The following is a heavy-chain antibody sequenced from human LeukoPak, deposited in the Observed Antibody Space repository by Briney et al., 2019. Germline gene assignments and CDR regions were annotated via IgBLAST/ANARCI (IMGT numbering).Heavy chain of an antibody. J-gene: IGHJ4*02. Sequence: GGSLRLSCAASGFTFSSYSMNWVRQAPGKGLEWVSSISSSSSYIYYADSVKGRFTISRDNSKNTLYLQMNSLRAEDTAVYYCARDRHDFWSGPLDYWGQGTLVTVSS. V-gene: IGHV3-21*01. CDR1: GFTFSSYS. CDR3: ARDRHDFWSGPLDY. CDR2: ISSSSSYI. D-gene: IGHD3-3*01.